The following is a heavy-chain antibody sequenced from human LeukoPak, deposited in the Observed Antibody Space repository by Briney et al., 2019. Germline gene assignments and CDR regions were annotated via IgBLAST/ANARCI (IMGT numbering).Heavy chain of an antibody. V-gene: IGHV4-4*07. D-gene: IGHD3-22*01. CDR3: ARDYYDSSGYYGFYNWFDP. Sequence: SETLSLTCTVSGGSISSYYWSWIRQPAGKGLEWIGRICTSGSTNYNPPLKSRVTMSVDTSKNQFSLKLSSVTAADTAVYYCARDYYDSSGYYGFYNWFDPWGQGTLVTVSS. CDR1: GGSISSYY. J-gene: IGHJ5*02. CDR2: ICTSGST.